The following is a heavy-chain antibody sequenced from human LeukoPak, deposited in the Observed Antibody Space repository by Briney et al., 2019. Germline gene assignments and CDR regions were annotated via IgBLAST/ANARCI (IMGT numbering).Heavy chain of an antibody. J-gene: IGHJ4*02. V-gene: IGHV3-30*02. CDR2: IRYDGGYS. Sequence: GGSLRLSCAASGFTFSSYGMHWVCQAPGKGLEWVASIRYDGGYSYADSVKGRFTISRDSSKNTLYLQMNSLRAEDTAVYYCAKRSSSWYAEYYFDYWGQGTLVTVSS. CDR3: AKRSSSWYAEYYFDY. CDR1: GFTFSSYG. D-gene: IGHD6-13*01.